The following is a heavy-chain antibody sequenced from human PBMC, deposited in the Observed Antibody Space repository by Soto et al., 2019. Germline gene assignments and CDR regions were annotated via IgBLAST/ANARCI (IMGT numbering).Heavy chain of an antibody. CDR1: GGSISSSSYY. D-gene: IGHD2-15*01. V-gene: IGHV4-39*01. CDR2: IYYSGST. CDR3: ARHTPAISISDH. J-gene: IGHJ4*02. Sequence: QLQLQESGPGLVKPSETLSLTCTVSGGSISSSSYYWGWIRQPPGKGLEWIGSIYYSGSTYYNPSLKSRATISVDTSKNQFSLKLRSVTAADTAVYYCARHTPAISISDHWGQGTLVTVSS.